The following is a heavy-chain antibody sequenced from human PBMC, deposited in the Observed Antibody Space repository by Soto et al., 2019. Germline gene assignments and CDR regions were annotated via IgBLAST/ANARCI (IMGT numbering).Heavy chain of an antibody. CDR1: GGSTSSDNY. Sequence: QVQLQESGPGLVKPSQTLSLTCTVSGGSTSSDNYWSWIRQPPGKGLEWIGHIYYSGNTDYNPSLKRRLGRSIDTSKNQFSLKLSYVTAADTAVYFCAREGGESSDGLYYFDSWGQGSLVTVSS. CDR3: AREGGESSDGLYYFDS. V-gene: IGHV4-30-4*01. CDR2: IYYSGNT. J-gene: IGHJ4*02. D-gene: IGHD3-16*01.